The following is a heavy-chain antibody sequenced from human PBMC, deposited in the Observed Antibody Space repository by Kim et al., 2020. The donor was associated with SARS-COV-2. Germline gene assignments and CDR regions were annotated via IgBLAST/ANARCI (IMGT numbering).Heavy chain of an antibody. CDR2: ISYDGSNT. D-gene: IGHD5-18*01. CDR3: ARDRPWIQLIYYGMDV. J-gene: IGHJ6*01. V-gene: IGHV3-30-3*01. Sequence: GGSLRLSCAASGFTFSNYAVHWVRQAPGKGLEWVAVISYDGSNTYYADSVKGRFTISRGNSKNTLYLQMNSLRAEDTAVYYCARDRPWIQLIYYGMDVWSQGTTVTVSS. CDR1: GFTFSNYA.